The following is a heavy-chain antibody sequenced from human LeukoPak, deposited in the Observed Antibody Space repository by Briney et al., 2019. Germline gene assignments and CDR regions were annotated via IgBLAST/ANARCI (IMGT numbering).Heavy chain of an antibody. J-gene: IGHJ4*02. CDR1: GFTFDDYA. D-gene: IGHD3-10*01. Sequence: PGGSLRLSCAASGFTFDDYAMHWVRQAPGKGLEWVSGISWNSGSIGYADSVKGRFTISRDNAKNSLYLQMNSLRADDTALYYCAKARGPLDYWGQGTLVTVSS. V-gene: IGHV3-9*01. CDR3: AKARGPLDY. CDR2: ISWNSGSI.